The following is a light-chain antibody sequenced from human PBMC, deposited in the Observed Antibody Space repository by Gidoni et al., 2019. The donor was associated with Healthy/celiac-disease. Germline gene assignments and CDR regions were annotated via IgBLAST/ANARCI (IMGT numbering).Light chain of an antibody. CDR2: DAS. Sequence: DIQMTQSPSSLSASVGDRVTITCQASQDISNYLNWYQQKPGTAPKLLIYDASNLETGVPSRFSGSGSGTDFTFTISSRQPEDIATYYCQQYDNLPLTFGGGTKVEIK. CDR3: QQYDNLPLT. V-gene: IGKV1-33*01. J-gene: IGKJ4*01. CDR1: QDISNY.